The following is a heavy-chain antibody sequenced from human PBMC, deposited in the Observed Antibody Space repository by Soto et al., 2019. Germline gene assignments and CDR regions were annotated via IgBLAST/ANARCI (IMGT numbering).Heavy chain of an antibody. Sequence: QVQLVESGGGVVQPGRSLRLSCAASGFTFSSYGMHWVRQAPGKGLEWVAVISYDGSNKYYADSVKGRFTISRDNSKNTLYLQMNSRRAEDTAVYYCAKDRAAAVAGLFDYWGQGTLVTVSS. D-gene: IGHD6-19*01. CDR2: ISYDGSNK. J-gene: IGHJ4*02. CDR1: GFTFSSYG. CDR3: AKDRAAAVAGLFDY. V-gene: IGHV3-30*18.